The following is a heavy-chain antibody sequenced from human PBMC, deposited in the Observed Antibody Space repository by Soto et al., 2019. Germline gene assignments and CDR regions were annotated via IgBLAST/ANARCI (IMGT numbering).Heavy chain of an antibody. Sequence: QVQLQESGPGLVKPSETLSLTCTVSGGSISSAGYCWSWIRQHPGRGLEWIGYMYYSGITYYNPSLLSRVTMSVDMSKNQFSLKLFSVTAADTAVYYCARGAIVKRVVNVSDPWGQGTLVTVSS. CDR2: MYYSGIT. D-gene: IGHD3-3*01. CDR3: ARGAIVKRVVNVSDP. V-gene: IGHV4-31*03. CDR1: GGSISSAGYC. J-gene: IGHJ5*02.